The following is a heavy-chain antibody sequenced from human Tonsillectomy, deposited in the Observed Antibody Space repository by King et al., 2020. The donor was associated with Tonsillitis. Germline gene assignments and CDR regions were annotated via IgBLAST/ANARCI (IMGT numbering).Heavy chain of an antibody. CDR2: INHREST. CDR3: ARGGRYFDWLSEYYFDY. J-gene: IGHJ4*02. CDR1: GGSFSGYY. V-gene: IGHV4-34*01. D-gene: IGHD3-9*01. Sequence: VQLQQWGAGLLKPSETLSLTCAVYGGSFSGYYWSWIRQPPGKGLEWIGEINHRESTNYNPSLKSRVSILSDTSKNQFSLKLSSVTAADTAIYFCARGGRYFDWLSEYYFDYWGQGTLVTVSS.